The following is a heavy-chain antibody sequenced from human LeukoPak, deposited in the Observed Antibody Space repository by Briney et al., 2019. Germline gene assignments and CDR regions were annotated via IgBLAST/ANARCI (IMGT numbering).Heavy chain of an antibody. CDR2: IYYSGST. CDR1: GGSISSTGYY. V-gene: IGHV4-39*01. Sequence: SETLSLTCTVSGGSISSTGYYWGWIRQPPGKGLEWIGTIYYSGSTYYNPSLKSRVTISVDTSKNQFSLKLSSVTAADTAVYYCARQGYSILKGYFDYWGQGTLVTVSS. D-gene: IGHD3-3*02. CDR3: ARQGYSILKGYFDY. J-gene: IGHJ4*02.